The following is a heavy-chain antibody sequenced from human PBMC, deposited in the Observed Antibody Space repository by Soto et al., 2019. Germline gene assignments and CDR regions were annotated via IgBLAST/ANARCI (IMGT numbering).Heavy chain of an antibody. Sequence: QVQLQQWGAGLLKPSETLSLTCAVYGGSFSGYYWSWIRQPPGKGLEWIGEINHSGSTNYNPSLKSRVTISVDTSKNQFSLKLRSVTAADTAVYSCARFFEYSSSKGGDYWGQGTLVTVSS. CDR1: GGSFSGYY. J-gene: IGHJ4*02. CDR2: INHSGST. V-gene: IGHV4-34*01. D-gene: IGHD6-6*01. CDR3: ARFFEYSSSKGGDY.